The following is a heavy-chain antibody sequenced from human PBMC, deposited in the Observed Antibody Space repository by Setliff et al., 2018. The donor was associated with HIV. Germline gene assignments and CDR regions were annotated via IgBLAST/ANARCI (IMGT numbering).Heavy chain of an antibody. CDR2: MNPNSGNT. Sequence: ASVKVSCKTSGYTFTSYDINWVRQATGQGLEWMGWMNPNSGNTGYAQKFQGRVTMTKNTSISTAYMELSSLRSEDTAVYYCARGRGRYYDSRSYLDYWGQGTLVTVSS. CDR3: ARGRGRYYDSRSYLDY. J-gene: IGHJ4*02. V-gene: IGHV1-8*02. CDR1: GYTFTSYD. D-gene: IGHD3-22*01.